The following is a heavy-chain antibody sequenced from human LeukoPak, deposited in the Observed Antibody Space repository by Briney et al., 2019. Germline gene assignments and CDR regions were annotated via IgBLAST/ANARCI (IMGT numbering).Heavy chain of an antibody. Sequence: SETLSLTCAVSGGSISSGGYSWSWVRQPPGKGLEWIGYIYHSGSTYYNPSLKSRVTISVDRSKNQFSLKLSSVTAADTAVYYCARGSSGYRFDYWGQGTLVTVSS. J-gene: IGHJ4*02. CDR1: GGSISSGGYS. V-gene: IGHV4-30-2*01. CDR2: IYHSGST. D-gene: IGHD3-22*01. CDR3: ARGSSGYRFDY.